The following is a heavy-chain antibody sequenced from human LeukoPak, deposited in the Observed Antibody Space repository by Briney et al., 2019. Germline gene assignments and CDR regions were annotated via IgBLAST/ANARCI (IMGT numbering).Heavy chain of an antibody. Sequence: SETLSLTCTVSGGSISSGSYYWSWIRQPAGKGLEWIGRIYTSGSTNYNPSLKSRVTISVDTSKNRFSLKLSSVTAADTAVYYCARGPVAGNDYWGQGTLVTVSS. V-gene: IGHV4-61*02. CDR1: GGSISSGSYY. CDR2: IYTSGST. D-gene: IGHD6-19*01. CDR3: ARGPVAGNDY. J-gene: IGHJ4*02.